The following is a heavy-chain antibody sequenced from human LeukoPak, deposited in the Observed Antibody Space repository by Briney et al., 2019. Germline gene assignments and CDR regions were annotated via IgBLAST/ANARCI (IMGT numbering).Heavy chain of an antibody. CDR3: VKDNGRWFDP. CDR1: GGSMRSNY. J-gene: IGHJ5*02. Sequence: SETLSLTCTVSGGSMRSNYWSLTRQPPGKGLEWIGNIYYSGSTNYNPSLKSRVTISIDPSKNQSSLKLSSVTAADTAIYYCVKDNGRWFDPWGQGTLVTVSS. CDR2: IYYSGST. D-gene: IGHD1-26*01. V-gene: IGHV4-59*01.